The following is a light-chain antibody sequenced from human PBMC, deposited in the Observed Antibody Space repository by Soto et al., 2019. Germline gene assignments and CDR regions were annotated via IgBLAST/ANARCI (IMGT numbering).Light chain of an antibody. CDR3: CSYVGSYTYV. CDR2: DVS. V-gene: IGLV2-11*01. CDR1: SSDVGDYNY. J-gene: IGLJ1*01. Sequence: QYALTQPRSVSGSPGQSVTISCTGTSSDVGDYNYVSWYQQHPGKAPKLMIYDVSKWPSGVPDRFSGSKSGNTASLTISGLQAEDEADYYCCSYVGSYTYVFGTGTKLTVL.